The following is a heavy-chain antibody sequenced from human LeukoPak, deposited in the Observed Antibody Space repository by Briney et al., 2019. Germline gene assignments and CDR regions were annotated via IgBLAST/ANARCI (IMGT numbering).Heavy chain of an antibody. D-gene: IGHD1-26*01. Sequence: SETLSLTCTVSGGSISSYYWSWIRQPPGKGLEWIGMIHHSGSTYYNPSLKSRVTISGDTSKNQFSLKLISVTAADTAVYYCARGLSYGKPRFDYWGQGTLATVSS. CDR3: ARGLSYGKPRFDY. CDR2: IHHSGST. V-gene: IGHV4-59*08. CDR1: GGSISSYY. J-gene: IGHJ4*02.